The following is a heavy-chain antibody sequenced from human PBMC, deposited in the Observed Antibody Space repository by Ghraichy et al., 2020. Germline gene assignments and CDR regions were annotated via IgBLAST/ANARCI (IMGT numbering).Heavy chain of an antibody. V-gene: IGHV1-18*01. Sequence: ASVKVSCKASGYTFTSYGISWVRQAPGQGLEWMGWISAYNGNTNYAQKLQGRVTMTTDTSTSTAYMELRSLRSDDTAVYYCARVDAWYNWNVAEGGNFDYWGQGTLVTISS. CDR2: ISAYNGNT. J-gene: IGHJ4*02. CDR3: ARVDAWYNWNVAEGGNFDY. CDR1: GYTFTSYG. D-gene: IGHD1-20*01.